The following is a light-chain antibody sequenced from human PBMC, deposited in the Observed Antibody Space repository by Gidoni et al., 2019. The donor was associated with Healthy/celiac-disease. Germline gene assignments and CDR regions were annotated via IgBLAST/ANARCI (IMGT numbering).Light chain of an antibody. J-gene: IGKJ3*01. Sequence: SLGERATINCKSSQRVLYSSNNKNYLAWYQQKPGQPPKLRIFWASTRESGVPDRFSGSGSVTDFTLPISSLQAEDVAVYDCPQHCSTPFTFGPGTKVDIK. CDR3: PQHCSTPFT. V-gene: IGKV4-1*01. CDR1: QRVLYSSNNKNY. CDR2: WAS.